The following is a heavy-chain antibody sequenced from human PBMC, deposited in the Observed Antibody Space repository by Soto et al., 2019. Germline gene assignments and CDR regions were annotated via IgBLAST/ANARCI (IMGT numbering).Heavy chain of an antibody. J-gene: IGHJ6*02. V-gene: IGHV3-30-3*01. CDR1: GFTFSSYA. CDR2: ISYDGSNK. D-gene: IGHD3-3*01. Sequence: PGGSLRLSCAASGFTFSSYAMHWVRQAPGKGLEWVAVISYDGSNKYYADSVKGRFTISRDNSKNTLYLQMNSLRAEDTAVYYCARGSDGVTIFGVVIAYYYYGMDVWGQGTTVTVSS. CDR3: ARGSDGVTIFGVVIAYYYYGMDV.